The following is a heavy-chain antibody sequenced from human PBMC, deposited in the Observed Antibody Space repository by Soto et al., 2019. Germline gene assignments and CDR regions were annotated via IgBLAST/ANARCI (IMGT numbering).Heavy chain of an antibody. V-gene: IGHV4-59*01. J-gene: IGHJ6*02. CDR3: ARDLWGYCGTDCYPLDV. D-gene: IGHD2-21*02. CDR1: GGSMSTYY. Sequence: SETLSLTCTASGGSMSTYYWNWIRQPPGKGLESIGYLYYGRSANYNPSLKSRVTLSVDTSTNQCSLTLSSMTAADTAVYYCARDLWGYCGTDCYPLDVWGQGTTVTSP. CDR2: LYYGRSA.